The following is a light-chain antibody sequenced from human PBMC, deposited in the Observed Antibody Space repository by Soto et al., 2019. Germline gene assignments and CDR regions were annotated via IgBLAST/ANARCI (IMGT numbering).Light chain of an antibody. Sequence: QSALTQPASVSGSPGQSITISCTGTSSDIGGFYYVSWYQHHPGKGPKLMIYEVSYRPSGISDRFSGSKSGNTASLTISGLQPEDDADYYCSSYTSNNTRVFGTVTKVTVL. CDR3: SSYTSNNTRV. J-gene: IGLJ1*01. V-gene: IGLV2-14*01. CDR2: EVS. CDR1: SSDIGGFYY.